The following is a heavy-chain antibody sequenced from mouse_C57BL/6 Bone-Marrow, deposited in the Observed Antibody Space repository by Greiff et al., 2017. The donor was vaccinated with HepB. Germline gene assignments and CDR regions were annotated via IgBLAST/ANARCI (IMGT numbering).Heavy chain of an antibody. Sequence: QVQLQQPGTELVKPGASVKLSCKASGYTFTSYWMHWVKQRPGQGLGWIGNINPSNGGTNYNEKFKSKATLTVDKSSTTAYMQLSSLTSEDSAVYYCARGKVLRSERDYWGQGTTLTVSS. J-gene: IGHJ2*01. V-gene: IGHV1-53*01. CDR2: INPSNGGT. D-gene: IGHD1-1*01. CDR3: ARGKVLRSERDY. CDR1: GYTFTSYW.